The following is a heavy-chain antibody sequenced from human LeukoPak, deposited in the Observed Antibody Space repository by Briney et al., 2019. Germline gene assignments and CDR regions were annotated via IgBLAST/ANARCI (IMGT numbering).Heavy chain of an antibody. CDR3: ARAGIAAAVVPNY. V-gene: IGHV1-18*01. J-gene: IGHJ4*02. CDR2: ISAYNGNT. CDR1: GYTFTSYG. D-gene: IGHD6-13*01. Sequence: GASVKVSCKASGYTFTSYGISWVRQAPGQGLEWMGWISAYNGNTHYAQKLQGRVTMTTDTSTSTVYMELRSLRSDDTAVYYCARAGIAAAVVPNYWGQGTLVTVSS.